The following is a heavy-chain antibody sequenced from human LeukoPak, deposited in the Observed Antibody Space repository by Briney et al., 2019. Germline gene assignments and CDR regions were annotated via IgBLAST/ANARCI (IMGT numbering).Heavy chain of an antibody. D-gene: IGHD6-19*01. Sequence: ASVKVSCKASGYTFTDYYIHWVRQAPGQGLEWMGWINPNSGDTNYAQKFQGRVTMTTDTSISTAYMELSRLRSDDTAMYYCARDGQGSGQEYSFDYWGQGTLVTVSS. V-gene: IGHV1-2*02. CDR3: ARDGQGSGQEYSFDY. J-gene: IGHJ4*02. CDR1: GYTFTDYY. CDR2: INPNSGDT.